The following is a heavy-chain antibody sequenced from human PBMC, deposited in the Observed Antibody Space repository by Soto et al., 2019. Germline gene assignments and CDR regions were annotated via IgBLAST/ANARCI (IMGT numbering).Heavy chain of an antibody. D-gene: IGHD3-16*02. J-gene: IGHJ6*02. V-gene: IGHV3-23*01. CDR2: ISGSGGST. CDR1: GFTFSSYA. Sequence: LSLSCAASGFTFSSYAMSLVRQAPVKGLEWVSGISGSGGSTYYADSVKGRFTISRDNSKNTLYLQMNSLRAEDTAVYYCAKDLTFGGVIVRYYDYGMDVWGQGTTVTVSS. CDR3: AKDLTFGGVIVRYYDYGMDV.